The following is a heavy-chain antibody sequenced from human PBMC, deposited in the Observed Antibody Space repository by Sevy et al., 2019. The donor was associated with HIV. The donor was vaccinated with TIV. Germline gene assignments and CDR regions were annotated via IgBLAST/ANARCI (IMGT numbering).Heavy chain of an antibody. V-gene: IGHV3-30-3*01. D-gene: IGHD2-15*01. J-gene: IGHJ4*02. CDR2: ISYDGSNK. Sequence: GGSLRLSCAASGFTFSSYAMHWVRQAPGKGLEWVAVISYDGSNKYYADSVKGRFTISRDNSKNTLYLQMNSLRAEDMAVYYCARDRWRRVYFDYWGQGTLVNVSS. CDR1: GFTFSSYA. CDR3: ARDRWRRVYFDY.